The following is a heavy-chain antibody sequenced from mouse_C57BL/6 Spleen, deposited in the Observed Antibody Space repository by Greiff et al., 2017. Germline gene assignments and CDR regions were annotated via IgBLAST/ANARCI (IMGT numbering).Heavy chain of an antibody. Sequence: VQLQQPGAELVKPGASVKLSCKASGYTFTSYWMHWVKQRPGQGLEWIGMIHPNSGSTNYNEKFKSKATLTVDKSSSTAYMQLSSLTSEDSAVYYCARSLYDYDVDYYAMDYWGQGTSVTVSS. CDR2: IHPNSGST. CDR3: ARSLYDYDVDYYAMDY. CDR1: GYTFTSYW. V-gene: IGHV1-64*01. J-gene: IGHJ4*01. D-gene: IGHD2-4*01.